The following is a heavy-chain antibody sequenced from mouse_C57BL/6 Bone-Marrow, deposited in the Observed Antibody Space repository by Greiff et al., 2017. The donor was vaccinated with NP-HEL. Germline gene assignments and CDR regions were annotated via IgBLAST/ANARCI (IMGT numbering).Heavy chain of an antibody. V-gene: IGHV1-22*01. D-gene: IGHD4-1*01. CDR3: ARRGDWDTDY. J-gene: IGHJ2*01. CDR2: INPTNGGT. CDR1: GYTFTSYN. Sequence: EVQLQQPGPELVKPGSSVKLSCKASGYTFTSYNMHWVKQSPGQGLEWIGNINPTNGGTSYNQKFKGKATLTVDKSSSTAYMKRRSLTSEDSAVYYCARRGDWDTDYWGKGTTLTVSS.